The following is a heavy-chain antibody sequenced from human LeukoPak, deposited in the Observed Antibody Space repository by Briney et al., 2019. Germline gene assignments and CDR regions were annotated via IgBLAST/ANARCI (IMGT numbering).Heavy chain of an antibody. CDR3: ARVIGCSSTSCYAEYYYGMDV. V-gene: IGHV4-30-2*01. CDR1: GGSISSGGYS. J-gene: IGHJ6*02. CDR2: IYHSGST. D-gene: IGHD2-2*01. Sequence: SETLSLTCAVSGGSISSGGYSWSWIRQPPGKGLEWIGYIYHSGSTYYNPSLKSRVTISVDRSKNQFSLKLSSVTAADTAVYYCARVIGCSSTSCYAEYYYGMDVWGQGTTVTVSS.